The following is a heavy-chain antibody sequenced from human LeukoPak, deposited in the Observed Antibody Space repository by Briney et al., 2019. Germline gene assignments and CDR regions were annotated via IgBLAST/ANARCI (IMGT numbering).Heavy chain of an antibody. J-gene: IGHJ4*02. D-gene: IGHD4-23*01. CDR2: FDPEDGET. CDR3: ATDLDYGGNPNNGY. V-gene: IGHV1-24*01. Sequence: GASVKVSCKVSGYTLTELSMHWVRQAPGKGLEWMGGFDPEDGETIYAQKFQGRVTMTEDTSTDTAYMELSSLRSEDTAVYYCATDLDYGGNPNNGYWGQGTLVTVPS. CDR1: GYTLTELS.